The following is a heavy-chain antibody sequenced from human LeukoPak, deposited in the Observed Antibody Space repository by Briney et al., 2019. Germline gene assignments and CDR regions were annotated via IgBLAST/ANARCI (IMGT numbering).Heavy chain of an antibody. CDR3: ARTGEGYAFDI. CDR2: LNSDGSST. J-gene: IGHJ3*02. V-gene: IGHV3-74*01. D-gene: IGHD1-26*01. Sequence: GGSLRLSCSASGFTFSSYAMHWVRQAPGKGLVWVSRLNSDGSSTSYADYVKGRFTISRDNAKNTLYLQMNSLRAEDTAVYYCARTGEGYAFDIWGQGTMVTVSS. CDR1: GFTFSSYA.